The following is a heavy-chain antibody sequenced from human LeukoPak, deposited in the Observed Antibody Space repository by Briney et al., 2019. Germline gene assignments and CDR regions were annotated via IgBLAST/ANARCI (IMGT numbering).Heavy chain of an antibody. Sequence: QSGGSLRLSCAASGFTFGSCDMGWVRQAPGKGLEWVSSISGSGGSTYYADSVKGRFTISRDNSKNTLYLQMNSLRAEDTAVYYCAKDHMIVVVIPIFDYWGQGTLVTVSS. D-gene: IGHD3-22*01. J-gene: IGHJ4*02. CDR1: GFTFGSCD. CDR2: ISGSGGST. CDR3: AKDHMIVVVIPIFDY. V-gene: IGHV3-23*01.